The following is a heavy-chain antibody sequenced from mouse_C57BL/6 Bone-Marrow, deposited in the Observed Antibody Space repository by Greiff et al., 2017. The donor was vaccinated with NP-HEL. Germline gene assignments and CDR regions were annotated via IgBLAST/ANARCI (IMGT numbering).Heavy chain of an antibody. V-gene: IGHV1-64*01. CDR3: ARPSYGSGFAY. CDR1: GYTFTSYW. Sequence: QVQLQQPGAELVKPGASVTLSCKASGYTFTSYWMHWVKQRPGQGLEWIGMIHPNSGSTNYNEKFKSKATLTVDKSSSTAYMQLSSLTSEDSAVYYCARPSYGSGFAYWGQGTLVTVSA. J-gene: IGHJ3*01. D-gene: IGHD1-1*01. CDR2: IHPNSGST.